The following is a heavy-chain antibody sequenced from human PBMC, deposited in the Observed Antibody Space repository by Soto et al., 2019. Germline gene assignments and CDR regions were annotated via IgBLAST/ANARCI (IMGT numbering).Heavy chain of an antibody. CDR3: ARDLGGYCGGDCSKNL. Sequence: QVQLQESGPGLVKPSQTLSLTCTVSGGSISSGGYYWSWIRQHPGKGLEWIGYIYYSGSTYSNLSLKSRFTISVDTSKNQCSLKLSSVTAADTAVYYCARDLGGYCGGDCSKNLWGRGTLVTVSS. J-gene: IGHJ2*01. V-gene: IGHV4-31*03. CDR1: GGSISSGGYY. D-gene: IGHD2-21*02. CDR2: IYYSGST.